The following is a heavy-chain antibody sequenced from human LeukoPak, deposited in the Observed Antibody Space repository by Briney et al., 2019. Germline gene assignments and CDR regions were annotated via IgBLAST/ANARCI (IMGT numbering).Heavy chain of an antibody. CDR3: ARNDYGGHDAFDI. CDR1: GYTFTSYD. CDR2: MTPNSGNT. J-gene: IGHJ3*02. V-gene: IGHV1-8*01. D-gene: IGHD4-17*01. Sequence: GASVKVSCKASGYTFTSYDINWVRQAAGHGLEWVGWMTPNSGNTGYATKFQGRVTMTRSTSINTAYMELSSLRSEDTAVYYCARNDYGGHDAFDIRGQGTMVVVSS.